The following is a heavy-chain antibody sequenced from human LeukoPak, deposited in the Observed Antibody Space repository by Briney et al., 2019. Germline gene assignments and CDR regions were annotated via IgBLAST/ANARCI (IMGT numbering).Heavy chain of an antibody. CDR1: GGSISSSSYY. CDR3: AREHLYYYDSSGFDY. V-gene: IGHV4-39*02. CDR2: IYYSGST. Sequence: SETLSLTCTVSGGSISSSSYYWGWIRQPPGKGLEWIGSIYYSGSTYYNPSLKSRVTISVDTSKNQFSLKPSSVTAADTAVYYCAREHLYYYDSSGFDYWGQGTLVTVSS. D-gene: IGHD3-22*01. J-gene: IGHJ4*02.